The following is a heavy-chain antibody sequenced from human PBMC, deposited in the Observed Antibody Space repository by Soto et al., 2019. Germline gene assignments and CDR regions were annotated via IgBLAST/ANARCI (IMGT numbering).Heavy chain of an antibody. CDR2: TYYRSKWSN. V-gene: IGHV6-1*01. CDR3: ARGESSNFDY. J-gene: IGHJ4*02. D-gene: IGHD3-22*01. CDR1: GDSVSSNSVT. Sequence: PSQTLSLTCVISGDSVSSNSVTWNWIRQSPSRGLEWLGRTYYRSKWSNDFAESVKSRITINPDTSKNHFSLQLTSVTPEDTAVYYCARGESSNFDYWGQGKVVTVSS.